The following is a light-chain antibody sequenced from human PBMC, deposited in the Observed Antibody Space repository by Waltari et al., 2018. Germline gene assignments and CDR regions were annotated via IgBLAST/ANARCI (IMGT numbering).Light chain of an antibody. CDR1: QGISSY. CDR2: AAS. Sequence: AIRMTQSPSSLSASTGERVTITCRASQGISSYLAWYQQQPGKAPKLLIYAASTLKSGVPSRFSGSGSGTDFTLTISCLQSEDFATYYCQQYYSYPRTFGQGTKVEIK. V-gene: IGKV1-8*01. J-gene: IGKJ1*01. CDR3: QQYYSYPRT.